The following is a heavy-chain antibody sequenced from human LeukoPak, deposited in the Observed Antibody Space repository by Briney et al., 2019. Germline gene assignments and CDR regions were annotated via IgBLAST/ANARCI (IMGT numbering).Heavy chain of an antibody. CDR1: GGSITSYY. CDR2: IYSSGST. Sequence: PSETLSLTCTVSGGSITSYYWSWIPQPPGKGLGWIGYIYSSGSTTYNPSLKSRVTISVDTSNNQFSLGLTSVTAADTAVYYCARRAVAEKYFDYWGQGTLVTDSS. V-gene: IGHV4-59*08. J-gene: IGHJ4*02. D-gene: IGHD6-19*01. CDR3: ARRAVAEKYFDY.